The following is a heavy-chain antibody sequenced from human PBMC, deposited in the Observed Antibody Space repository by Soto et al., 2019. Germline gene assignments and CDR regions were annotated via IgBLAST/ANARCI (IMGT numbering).Heavy chain of an antibody. CDR1: GFTLSPYS. CDR2: ISSGSSTI. CDR3: ARDHVAVSAYYFDS. Sequence: EVQLVESGGGLVQPGGSLRLSCAASGFTLSPYSMNWVRQAPGKGLEWLSYISSGSSTIYYADSVKGRFTISRDNAKNSVHLQMNSLRDGDTAVYYCARDHVAVSAYYFDSWGQGTLVTVSS. J-gene: IGHJ4*02. D-gene: IGHD2-21*01. V-gene: IGHV3-48*02.